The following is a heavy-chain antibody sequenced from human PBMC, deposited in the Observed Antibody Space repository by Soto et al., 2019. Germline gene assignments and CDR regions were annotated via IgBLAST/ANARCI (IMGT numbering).Heavy chain of an antibody. CDR3: ATWVDYGEFEGIDF. V-gene: IGHV1-2*04. CDR2: VDPNGGGS. D-gene: IGHD4-17*01. CDR1: GYSFTDYK. J-gene: IGHJ4*02. Sequence: QGQLLQSGAEVKKPGASVKVSCKTSGYSFTDYKLHWVRQAPGQGLEWMGWVDPNGGGSNSAQKFQGSVTMTWDTSITTAYLDLTRLTTNDTATYCWATWVDYGEFEGIDFWGQGTLGTVSS.